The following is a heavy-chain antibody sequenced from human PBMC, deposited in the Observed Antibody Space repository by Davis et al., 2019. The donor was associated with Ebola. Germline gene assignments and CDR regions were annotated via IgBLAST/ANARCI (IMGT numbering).Heavy chain of an antibody. CDR3: AKTWRFLEPAPGYFDY. CDR2: IWYDGSNK. V-gene: IGHV3-33*06. J-gene: IGHJ4*02. CDR1: GFTFSNHG. D-gene: IGHD3-3*01. Sequence: PGGSLRLSCAASGFTFSNHGMHWVRQAPGKGLEWVAVIWYDGSNKYYADSVKGRLTISRDNSKNTLYLQMNSLRAEDTAVYYCAKTWRFLEPAPGYFDYWGQGTLVTVSS.